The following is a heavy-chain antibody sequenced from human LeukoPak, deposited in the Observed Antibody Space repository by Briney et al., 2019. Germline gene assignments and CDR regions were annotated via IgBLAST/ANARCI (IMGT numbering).Heavy chain of an antibody. CDR1: GGTFSSYA. Sequence: ASVKVSCKASGGTFSSYAISWVRQAPGQGLEWMGGIIPIFGTANYAQKFQGRVTITADESTSTAYMELSSLRSEDTAVYYCARDAGGIVVVPAAIESFDYWGQGTLVTVSS. V-gene: IGHV1-69*13. CDR3: ARDAGGIVVVPAAIESFDY. J-gene: IGHJ4*02. D-gene: IGHD2-2*01. CDR2: IIPIFGTA.